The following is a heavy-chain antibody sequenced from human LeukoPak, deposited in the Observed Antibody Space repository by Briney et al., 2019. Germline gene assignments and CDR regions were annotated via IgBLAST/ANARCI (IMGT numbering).Heavy chain of an antibody. CDR3: ARQTGSGLFILP. D-gene: IGHD3/OR15-3a*01. CDR2: IYYSGNT. V-gene: IGHV4-39*01. CDR1: GVSVSSSNSY. Sequence: PSETLSLTCTVSGVSVSSSNSYWGWIRQPPGKGLEWIGSIYYSGNTYYNASLKSQVSISIDTSKNQFSLRLTSVTAADTAVYYCARQTGSGLFILPGGQGTLVTVSS. J-gene: IGHJ4*02.